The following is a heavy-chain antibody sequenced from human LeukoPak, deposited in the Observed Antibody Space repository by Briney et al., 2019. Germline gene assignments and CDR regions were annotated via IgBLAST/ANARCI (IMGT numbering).Heavy chain of an antibody. CDR3: ARDRYCSSTSCSYYYYYYGMDV. V-gene: IGHV4-59*10. CDR1: GGSFSGYY. Sequence: SETLSLTCAVYGGSFSGYYWSWIRQPPGKGLEWIGRIYTSGSTNYNPSLKSRVTMSVDTSKNQFSLKLSSVTAADTAVYYCARDRYCSSTSCSYYYYYYGMDVWGQGTTVTVSS. D-gene: IGHD2-2*01. CDR2: IYTSGST. J-gene: IGHJ6*02.